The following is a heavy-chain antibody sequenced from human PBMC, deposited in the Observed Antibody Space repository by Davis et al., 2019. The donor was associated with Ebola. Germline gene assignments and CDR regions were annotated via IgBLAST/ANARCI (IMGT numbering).Heavy chain of an antibody. V-gene: IGHV3-7*01. D-gene: IGHD2-21*02. CDR3: ARDLDYHEGGGDFDAFDM. Sequence: GESLKTPCAAFGFTFSSYWMRWVRQAPGRGLEWVANIKEDGSERYYVDSVKGRFTISRDNAKNSLYLQMNSLRVEDTAVYYCARDLDYHEGGGDFDAFDMWGQGTMVTASS. J-gene: IGHJ3*02. CDR2: IKEDGSER. CDR1: GFTFSSYW.